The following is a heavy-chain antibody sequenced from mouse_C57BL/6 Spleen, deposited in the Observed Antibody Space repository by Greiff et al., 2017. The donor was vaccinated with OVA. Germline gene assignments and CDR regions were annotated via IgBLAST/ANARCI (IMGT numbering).Heavy chain of an antibody. CDR1: GYTFTSYW. J-gene: IGHJ1*03. CDR3: ARSSGYYGSSPRYFDV. Sequence: QVQLQQPGTELVKPGASVKLSCKASGYTFTSYWMRWVKQRPGQGLEWIGNINPSNGGTNYNEKFKSKATLTVDKSSSTAYMQLSSLTSEDSAVYYCARSSGYYGSSPRYFDVWGTGTTVTVSS. D-gene: IGHD1-1*01. CDR2: INPSNGGT. V-gene: IGHV1-53*01.